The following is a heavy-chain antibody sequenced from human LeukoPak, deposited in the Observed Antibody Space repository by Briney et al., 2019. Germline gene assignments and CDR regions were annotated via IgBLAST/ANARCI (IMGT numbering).Heavy chain of an antibody. V-gene: IGHV4-31*03. CDR3: AGVQGPAASKGAFDI. J-gene: IGHJ3*02. Sequence: SETLSLTCTVSGGSISSGGYYWSWIRQHPGKGLEWIGYIYYSGSTYYNPSLKSRVTISVDTSKNQFSLKLSSVTAADTAVYYCAGVQGPAASKGAFDIWGQGTMVTVSS. D-gene: IGHD2-2*01. CDR2: IYYSGST. CDR1: GGSISSGGYY.